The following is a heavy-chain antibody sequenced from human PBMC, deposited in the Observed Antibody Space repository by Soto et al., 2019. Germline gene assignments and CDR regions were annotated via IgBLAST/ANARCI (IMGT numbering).Heavy chain of an antibody. CDR3: ASHNGSFLSFFDN. V-gene: IGHV4-30-4*01. CDR1: GDSFSGGDHY. D-gene: IGHD2-8*01. J-gene: IGHJ4*02. Sequence: QVQLQESGPGLVNPSQTLSLSCTVSGDSFSGGDHYWSWIRQPPGKGLEWIAHISYGGYKFYNPSLQSRVSMSVDTSKNQAYLKLRSVTAADTAVYYCASHNGSFLSFFDNWGQGTPVTVSS. CDR2: ISYGGYK.